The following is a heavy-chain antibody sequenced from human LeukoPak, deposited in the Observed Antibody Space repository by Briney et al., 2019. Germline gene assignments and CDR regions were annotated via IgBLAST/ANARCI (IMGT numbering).Heavy chain of an antibody. CDR1: GFTFSNAW. CDR3: ATDLLDD. Sequence: GGSLRLSCAASGFTFSNAWMSWVRQAPGEGLEWVGRIKRTSDGGTTDYAAPVKGRFTISRDDSKNMVYLQMNSLTTEDTAVYYCATDLLDDWGQGTLITVSS. J-gene: IGHJ4*02. CDR2: IKRTSDGGTT. V-gene: IGHV3-15*01.